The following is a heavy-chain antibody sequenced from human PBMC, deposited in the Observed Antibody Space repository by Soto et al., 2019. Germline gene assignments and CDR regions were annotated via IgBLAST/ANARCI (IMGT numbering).Heavy chain of an antibody. CDR3: ASPNSSSRGMVYFQH. Sequence: PGGSLRLSCAASGFTFSSYWMHWVRQAPGKGLVWVSRINSDGSSTSYADSVKGRFTISRDNAKNTLYLQMNSLRAEDTAVYYCASPNSSSRGMVYFQHWGQGTLVTVSS. V-gene: IGHV3-74*01. CDR1: GFTFSSYW. D-gene: IGHD6-13*01. J-gene: IGHJ1*01. CDR2: INSDGSST.